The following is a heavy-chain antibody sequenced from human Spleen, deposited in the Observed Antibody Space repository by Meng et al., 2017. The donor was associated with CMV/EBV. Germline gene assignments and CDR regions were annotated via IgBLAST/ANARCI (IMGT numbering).Heavy chain of an antibody. J-gene: IGHJ4*02. V-gene: IGHV4-34*01. CDR3: ARDFIPGYSYARKGRGFDY. Sequence: QGRLQQGGQGRFKPSETRALTWAVYWGSFSGYDWSWIRQPPGKGLEWIGEINHSGSTNYNPSLKSRVTISVDTSKNQFSLKLSSVTAADTAVYYCARDFIPGYSYARKGRGFDYWGQGTLVTVSS. CDR1: WGSFSGYD. D-gene: IGHD5-18*01. CDR2: INHSGST.